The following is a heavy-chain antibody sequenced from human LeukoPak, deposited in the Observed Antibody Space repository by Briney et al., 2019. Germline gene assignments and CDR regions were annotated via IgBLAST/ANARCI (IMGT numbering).Heavy chain of an antibody. V-gene: IGHV1-2*02. CDR3: ARDRAPMVRGVINYYMDV. Sequence: ASVKVSCKASGYTFTGYYMHWVRQAPGQGLEWMGWINPNSGGTNYAQKFQGRVTMTRDTSISTAYMELSRLRSDDTAVYYCARDRAPMVRGVINYYMDVWGKGTTVTVSS. J-gene: IGHJ6*03. CDR1: GYTFTGYY. CDR2: INPNSGGT. D-gene: IGHD3-10*01.